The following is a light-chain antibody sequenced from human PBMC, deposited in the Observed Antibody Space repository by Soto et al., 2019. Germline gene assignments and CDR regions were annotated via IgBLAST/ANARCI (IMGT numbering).Light chain of an antibody. CDR2: AAS. V-gene: IGKV3-15*01. J-gene: IGKJ3*01. Sequence: EIVMTQSPATLSLSPGERATLSCRASQSLSSRYLSWFQHKPGQAPRLLIYAASTRAPGIPDRFSGSGSGTEFTLTISSLQSEDFAVYYCQQYDSWPPFTFGPGTKVDIK. CDR3: QQYDSWPPFT. CDR1: QSLSSRY.